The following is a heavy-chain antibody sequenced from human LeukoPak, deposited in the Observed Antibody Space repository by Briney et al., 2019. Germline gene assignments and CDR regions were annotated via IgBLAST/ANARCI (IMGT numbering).Heavy chain of an antibody. CDR1: GYTFTSYD. V-gene: IGHV1-8*01. J-gene: IGHJ4*02. Sequence: GASVTVSCKASGYTFTSYDINWVRQATGQGLEWMGWMNPNSGNTGYAQKFQGRVTMTRNTSISTAYMELSSLRSEDTAVYYCARSFPFDYYDSSGYIYYFDYWGQGTPVTVSS. CDR2: MNPNSGNT. D-gene: IGHD3-22*01. CDR3: ARSFPFDYYDSSGYIYYFDY.